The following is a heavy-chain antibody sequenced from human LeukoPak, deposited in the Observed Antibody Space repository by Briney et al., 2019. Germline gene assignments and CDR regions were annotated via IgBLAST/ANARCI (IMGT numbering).Heavy chain of an antibody. Sequence: SETLSLTCTVSGGSISSHYWSWIRQPPGKGLEWIGYIYYSGSTNYNPSLKSRVTISVDTSKNQFSLKLSSVTAADTAVYYCAREGGYGRINWFDPWGQGTLVTVSS. CDR2: IYYSGST. V-gene: IGHV4-59*11. J-gene: IGHJ5*02. D-gene: IGHD5-12*01. CDR3: AREGGYGRINWFDP. CDR1: GGSISSHY.